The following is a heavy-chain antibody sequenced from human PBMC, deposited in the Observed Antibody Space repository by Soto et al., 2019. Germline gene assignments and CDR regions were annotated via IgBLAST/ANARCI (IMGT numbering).Heavy chain of an antibody. CDR3: ARAQFYSGSGNYHNLMFDP. Sequence: PSETLSLTCDVSGGSVSNNNWWSWVRQSPGEGLEWIGEIHHGGSTNYNPSLKSRVTISVDKSKNQFFLKLSSVTAADTAVYYCARAQFYSGSGNYHNLMFDPWGQGTQVT. J-gene: IGHJ5*02. D-gene: IGHD3-10*01. V-gene: IGHV4-4*02. CDR2: IHHGGST. CDR1: GGSVSNNNW.